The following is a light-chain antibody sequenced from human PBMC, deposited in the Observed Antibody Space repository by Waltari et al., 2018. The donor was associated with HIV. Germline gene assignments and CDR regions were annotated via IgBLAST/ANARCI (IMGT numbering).Light chain of an antibody. Sequence: SALTQPASVSGSPGQSITISCTGTSSDVGAYNLVSWYQQHPGKAPKFIIYEVNKRPSEVSIRFSGSKSCNTASLTISGLQAEDEADYYCCSYTGRSTLEVFGGGTKVTVL. CDR1: SSDVGAYNL. J-gene: IGLJ2*01. CDR2: EVN. V-gene: IGLV2-23*02. CDR3: CSYTGRSTLEV.